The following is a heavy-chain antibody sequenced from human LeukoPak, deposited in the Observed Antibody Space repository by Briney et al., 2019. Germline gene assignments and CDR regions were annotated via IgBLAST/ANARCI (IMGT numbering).Heavy chain of an antibody. CDR3: ATAVYGSGWPFDY. J-gene: IGHJ4*02. CDR2: MNPNSGNT. CDR1: GYTFTSYD. Sequence: GASVKVSCKASGYTFTSYDINWVRQATGQGLEWMGWMNPNSGNTGYAQKFQGRVTITADTSTDTAYMELSSLRSEDTAVYYCATAVYGSGWPFDYWGQGTLVTVSS. V-gene: IGHV1-8*01. D-gene: IGHD6-19*01.